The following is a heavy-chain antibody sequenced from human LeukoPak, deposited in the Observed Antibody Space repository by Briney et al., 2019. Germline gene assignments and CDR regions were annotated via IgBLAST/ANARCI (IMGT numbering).Heavy chain of an antibody. J-gene: IGHJ6*02. Sequence: SSETLSLTCAVYGGSFNGYYWSWIRQPPGKGLEWIGEINHSGSTNYNPSLKSRVTISVDTSKNQFSLKLSSVTAADTAVYYCARSVAVNPYYYYGMDVWGQGTTVTVSS. CDR2: INHSGST. D-gene: IGHD6-19*01. CDR1: GGSFNGYY. CDR3: ARSVAVNPYYYYGMDV. V-gene: IGHV4-34*01.